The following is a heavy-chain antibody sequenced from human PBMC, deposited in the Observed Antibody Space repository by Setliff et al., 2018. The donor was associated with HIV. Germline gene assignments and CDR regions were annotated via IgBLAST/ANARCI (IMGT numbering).Heavy chain of an antibody. CDR2: IYTGGST. D-gene: IGHD5-12*01. Sequence: SETLSLTCTVSGGSISSGSYYWSWIRQPAGKGLEWIGHIYTGGSTNYNPSLKSRVTISVDTSKNQFSLKLSSVTAADTAVYYCAGDSRWLQFPYFDSWGQGTPVTVSS. J-gene: IGHJ4*01. V-gene: IGHV4-61*09. CDR3: AGDSRWLQFPYFDS. CDR1: GGSISSGSYY.